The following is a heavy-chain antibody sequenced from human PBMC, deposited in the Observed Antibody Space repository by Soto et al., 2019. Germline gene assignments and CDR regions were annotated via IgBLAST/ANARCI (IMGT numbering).Heavy chain of an antibody. CDR2: ISSSGSTI. D-gene: IGHD3-10*01. V-gene: IGHV3-11*01. Sequence: GGSLRLSCAASGFTFSDYYMSWIRQAPGKGLEWVSYISSSGSTIYYADSVKGRFTISRDNAKNSLYLQMNSLRAEDTAVYYCARHMVRGVSNGGPDAFDIWGQGTMVTVSS. CDR1: GFTFSDYY. CDR3: ARHMVRGVSNGGPDAFDI. J-gene: IGHJ3*02.